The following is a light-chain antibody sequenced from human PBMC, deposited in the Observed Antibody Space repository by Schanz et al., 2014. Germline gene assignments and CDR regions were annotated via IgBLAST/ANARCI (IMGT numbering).Light chain of an antibody. CDR1: QSVNTY. V-gene: IGKV3-11*01. J-gene: IGKJ3*01. CDR2: GAT. Sequence: EIVLTQSPDTLSSSPGERVTLSCRASQSVNTYLAWYQQKAGQAPRLLIFGATNRATDIPARFSGSGSGTDFTLTISSLEAEDFAVYYCQQRSKSFTFGPGTRVD. CDR3: QQRSKSFT.